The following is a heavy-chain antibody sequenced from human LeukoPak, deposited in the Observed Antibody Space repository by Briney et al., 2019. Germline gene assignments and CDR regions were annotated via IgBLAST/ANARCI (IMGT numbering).Heavy chain of an antibody. CDR3: AKSLSSGWASYYFGH. V-gene: IGHV3-30*18. D-gene: IGHD6-19*01. J-gene: IGHJ4*02. CDR2: ISYDGSNT. Sequence: PGGSLRLSCAASGFAFSTYYIHWVRQPPGKGLEWVAVISYDGSNTQYADSVKSRFTISRDNSKNTLHLQMNSLRPEDTAVYYCAKSLSSGWASYYFGHWGQGTPVTVSS. CDR1: GFAFSTYY.